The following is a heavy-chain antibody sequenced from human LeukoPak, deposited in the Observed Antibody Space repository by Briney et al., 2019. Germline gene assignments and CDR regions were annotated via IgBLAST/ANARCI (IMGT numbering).Heavy chain of an antibody. CDR1: GYTFTGYY. CDR2: MNPHSGGT. CDR3: ARGYCNTTSCENFFDP. V-gene: IGHV1-2*02. D-gene: IGHD2-2*01. Sequence: GASVKVSCKTSGYTFTGYYMHWICQAPGQGPEWMGWMNPHSGGTKSPQRFQGRVTMTRDTSIKTAYMEVSSLKSDDTAVYYCARGYCNTTSCENFFDPWGQGTLVIVSS. J-gene: IGHJ5*02.